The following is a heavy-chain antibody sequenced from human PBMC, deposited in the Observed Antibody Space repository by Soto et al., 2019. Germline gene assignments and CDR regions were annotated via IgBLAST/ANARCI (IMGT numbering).Heavy chain of an antibody. CDR2: ISVFNGYA. CDR1: GYSFHNSG. CDR3: SKNGTTWFAS. J-gene: IGHJ5*01. D-gene: IGHD1-1*01. V-gene: IGHV1-18*01. Sequence: ASVKVSCKTSGYSFHNSGISWVRQAPGQGLEWMGWISVFNGYAHSAQKFQGRVIMTADTFTSTAHMELRGLRSDDTAMYYCSKNGTTWFASWG.